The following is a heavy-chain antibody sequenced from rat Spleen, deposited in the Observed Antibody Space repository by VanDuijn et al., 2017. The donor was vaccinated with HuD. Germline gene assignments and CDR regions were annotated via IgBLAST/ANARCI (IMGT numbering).Heavy chain of an antibody. CDR1: GFTFSSFP. CDR3: TRDSDY. J-gene: IGHJ2*01. Sequence: EVQLVESGGGLVQPGRSMKLSCAASGFTFSSFPMAWVRQAPTKGLEWVATISTSGGSTYYRDSGKGRFTISRDNAKSTLYLQMNSLRSEDTATYYCTRDSDYWGQGVMVTVSS. V-gene: IGHV5-46*01. CDR2: ISTSGGST.